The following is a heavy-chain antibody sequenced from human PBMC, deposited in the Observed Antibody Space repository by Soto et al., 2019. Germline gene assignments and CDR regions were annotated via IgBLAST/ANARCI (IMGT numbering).Heavy chain of an antibody. Sequence: SETLSLTCTVSGDSISSGSYYWGWIRQPPGKGLEWIGSIYYSGSTYYNPSLKSRVTISVDTSKNQFSLKLSSVTAADTAVHYCARSGGLQHIDYWGQGTLVTVSS. CDR3: ARSGGLQHIDY. D-gene: IGHD4-4*01. V-gene: IGHV4-39*01. CDR1: GDSISSGSYY. J-gene: IGHJ4*02. CDR2: IYYSGST.